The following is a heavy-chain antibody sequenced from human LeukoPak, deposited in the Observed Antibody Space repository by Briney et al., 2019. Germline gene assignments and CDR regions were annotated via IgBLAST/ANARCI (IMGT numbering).Heavy chain of an antibody. D-gene: IGHD6-13*01. CDR1: GYSISSGYY. Sequence: SETLSLTCTVSGYSISSGYYWGWIRQPPGKGLEWIGSIYHSGSTYYNPSLKSRVTISVDTSKNQFSLKLSSVTAADTAVYYCARGRWQQLGYFDYWGQGTLVTVSS. CDR3: ARGRWQQLGYFDY. CDR2: IYHSGST. J-gene: IGHJ4*02. V-gene: IGHV4-38-2*02.